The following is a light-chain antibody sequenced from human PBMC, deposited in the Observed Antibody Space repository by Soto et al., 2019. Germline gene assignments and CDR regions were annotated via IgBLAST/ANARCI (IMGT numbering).Light chain of an antibody. Sequence: QSALTQLPSVSGAPGQRVTISCTGNNSNLGAGYDVHWYQQLPGAAPKLVIFGNRNRPSGVPERFSGSKSGTSASLAITGLQAEDEADYYCQAYDYSLTASVFGGGTKVTVL. CDR2: GNR. V-gene: IGLV1-40*01. CDR3: QAYDYSLTASV. CDR1: NSNLGAGYD. J-gene: IGLJ3*02.